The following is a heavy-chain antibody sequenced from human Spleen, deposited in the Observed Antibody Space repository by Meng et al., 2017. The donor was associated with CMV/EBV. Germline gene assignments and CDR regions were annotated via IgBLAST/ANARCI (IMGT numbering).Heavy chain of an antibody. CDR3: ATAVVVGASIFFDS. CDR1: GYSISSGYY. V-gene: IGHV4-38-2*02. J-gene: IGHJ4*02. D-gene: IGHD1-26*01. CDR2: INHGGST. Sequence: GSLRLSCTVSGYSISSGYYWGWIRQPPGKGLEWIGEINHGGSTNYNPSLKSRVTISLDTSKNHFSLKLSSVTAADTAVYYCATAVVVGASIFFDSWGQGTLVTVSS.